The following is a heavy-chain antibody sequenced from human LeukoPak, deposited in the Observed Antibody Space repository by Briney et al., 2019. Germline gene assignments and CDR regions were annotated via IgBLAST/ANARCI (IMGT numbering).Heavy chain of an antibody. J-gene: IGHJ4*02. Sequence: SETLSLTCTVSGGSISSYYWSWIRQPPGKGLEWIGYIYYSGSTNYNPSLKSRVTISVDTSKNQFSLKLSSVTAADTAVYYCARQISRYSSGWIYFDYWGQGTLVTVSS. D-gene: IGHD6-19*01. CDR1: GGSISSYY. V-gene: IGHV4-59*08. CDR2: IYYSGST. CDR3: ARQISRYSSGWIYFDY.